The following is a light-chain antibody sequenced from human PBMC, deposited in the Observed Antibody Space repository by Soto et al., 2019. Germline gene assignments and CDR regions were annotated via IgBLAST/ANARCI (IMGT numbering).Light chain of an antibody. V-gene: IGLV1-40*01. CDR1: SSNIRAGYD. CDR2: GNS. CDR3: QSYDSSLSGSRVV. Sequence: QSVLTQPPSVSGAPGQRVTISCTGSSSNIRAGYDVHWYQQLPGTAPKLLIYGNSNRPSGVPDRFSGSKSGTSASLAITGLQAEDEADYYCQSYDSSLSGSRVVFGGGTQLTVL. J-gene: IGLJ2*01.